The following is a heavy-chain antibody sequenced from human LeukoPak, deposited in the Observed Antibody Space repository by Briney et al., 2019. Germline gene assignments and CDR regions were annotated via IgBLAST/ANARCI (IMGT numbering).Heavy chain of an antibody. Sequence: PGGSLRLSCAASGFTFSSYGMHWVRQAPGKGLEWVAVIWYDGSNKYYADSVKGRFTISGDNSKNTLYLQMDSLRAEDTAVYYCAKESGSGWSPLDSWGQGTLVTVSS. D-gene: IGHD6-19*01. CDR2: IWYDGSNK. J-gene: IGHJ5*01. CDR1: GFTFSSYG. CDR3: AKESGSGWSPLDS. V-gene: IGHV3-30*02.